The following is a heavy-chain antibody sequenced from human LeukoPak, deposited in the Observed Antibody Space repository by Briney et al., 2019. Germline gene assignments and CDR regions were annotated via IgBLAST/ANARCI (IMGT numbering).Heavy chain of an antibody. CDR2: IKEDGSEK. D-gene: IGHD1-26*01. V-gene: IGHV3-7*01. CDR3: AGRIFDI. Sequence: GGSLRLSCAASGFTVSSNYMSWVRQAPGKGLEWVANIKEDGSEKYYVDSVKGRFTISRDNAKNSMYLQMNSLRAEDTAVYYCAGRIFDIWGPGTMVTVSS. J-gene: IGHJ3*02. CDR1: GFTVSSNY.